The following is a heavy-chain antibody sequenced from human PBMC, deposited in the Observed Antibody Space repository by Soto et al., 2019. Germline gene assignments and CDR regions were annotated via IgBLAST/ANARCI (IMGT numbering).Heavy chain of an antibody. V-gene: IGHV4-59*01. Sequence: SETLSLTCTASGGSISSYYWSWIRQPPGKGLEWIGYIYYSGSTNYNPSLMSRVTISVDTSKNHISLKLSSVTAADTQVYYSAGGLGKRNDYWGQGTLLTVSS. CDR3: AGGLGKRNDY. CDR1: GGSISSYY. CDR2: IYYSGST. J-gene: IGHJ4*02. D-gene: IGHD3-16*01.